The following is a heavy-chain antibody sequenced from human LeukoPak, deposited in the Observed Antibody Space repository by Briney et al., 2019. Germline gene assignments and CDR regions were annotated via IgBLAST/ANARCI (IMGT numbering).Heavy chain of an antibody. J-gene: IGHJ4*02. V-gene: IGHV4-39*01. CDR3: AGFVASSSWSFDY. Sequence: SETLSLTCTVSGGSISSSSYYWGWIRQPPGKGLEWIGSISYSGSTYYNPSLKSRVTISVDTSKNQFSLRLSSVTAADTAVYYCAGFVASSSWSFDYWGQGTLVTVSS. CDR1: GGSISSSSYY. D-gene: IGHD6-13*01. CDR2: ISYSGST.